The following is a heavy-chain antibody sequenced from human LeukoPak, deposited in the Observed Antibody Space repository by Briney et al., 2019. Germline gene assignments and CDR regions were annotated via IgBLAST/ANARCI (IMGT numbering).Heavy chain of an antibody. D-gene: IGHD3-10*01. CDR1: GDSVSSISAA. CDR3: ARETMGRGIIPLDMDV. V-gene: IGHV6-1*01. J-gene: IGHJ6*03. Sequence: SQTLSLTCAMSGDSVSSISAAWNWIRQSPSRGLEWLGRTYYRSKWYNDYAVSVKGRIIINPDTSKNQFSLQLKSVTPEDTAVYYCARETMGRGIIPLDMDVWGKGTTVTISS. CDR2: TYYRSKWYN.